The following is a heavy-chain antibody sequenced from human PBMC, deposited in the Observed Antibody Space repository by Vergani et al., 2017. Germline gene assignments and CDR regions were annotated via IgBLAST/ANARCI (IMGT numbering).Heavy chain of an antibody. Sequence: QVQLVQSGAEVKKPGASVKVSCKASGYTFTSYYMHWVRQAPGQGLEWMGIINPSGGSTSYAQKFQGRVTMTRDTSTSTAYMELSSLRSEDTAVYYCARDPQAVVVAATSGWFDPWGQGTLVTVSS. CDR3: ARDPQAVVVAATSGWFDP. V-gene: IGHV1-46*01. CDR1: GYTFTSYY. J-gene: IGHJ5*02. CDR2: INPSGGST. D-gene: IGHD2-15*01.